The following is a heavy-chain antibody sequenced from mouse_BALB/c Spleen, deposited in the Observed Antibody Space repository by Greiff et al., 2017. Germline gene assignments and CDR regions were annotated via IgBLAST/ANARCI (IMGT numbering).Heavy chain of an antibody. CDR3: ARDKDYAMDY. Sequence: LQQPGAELVKPGTSVKLSCKASGYNFTSYWINWVKLRPGQGLEWIGDIYPGSGSTNYNEKFKSKATLTVDTSSSTAYMQLSSLASEDSALYYCARDKDYAMDYWGQGTSVTVSS. V-gene: IGHV1-55*01. J-gene: IGHJ4*01. CDR1: GYNFTSYW. CDR2: IYPGSGST.